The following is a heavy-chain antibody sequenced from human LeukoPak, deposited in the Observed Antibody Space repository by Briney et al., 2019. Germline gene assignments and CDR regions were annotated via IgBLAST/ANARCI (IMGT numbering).Heavy chain of an antibody. CDR2: ISGSGGST. D-gene: IGHD5-12*01. CDR1: GFTFSSYA. V-gene: IGHV3-23*01. J-gene: IGHJ6*02. Sequence: GGSLRLSCAASGFTFSSYAMSWVRQAPGRGLEWVSAISGSGGSTYYADSVKGRFTISRDNSKNTLYLQMNSLSAGDTAVYYCAGVLRGYSGYGATINDDYYYYYGMDVWGQGTTVTVSS. CDR3: AGVLRGYSGYGATINDDYYYYYGMDV.